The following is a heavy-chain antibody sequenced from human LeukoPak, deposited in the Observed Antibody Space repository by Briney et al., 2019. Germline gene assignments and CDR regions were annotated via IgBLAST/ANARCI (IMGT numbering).Heavy chain of an antibody. CDR2: INHSGST. D-gene: IGHD6-19*01. V-gene: IGHV4-34*01. CDR3: ARRFRGWYLYYFDY. J-gene: IGHJ4*02. CDR1: GGSFSGYY. Sequence: PSETLSLTCAVYGGSFSGYYWSWIRQPPGKGLEWIGEINHSGSTNYNPSLKSRVTISVDASKNQFSLKLSPVTAADTAVYYCARRFRGWYLYYFDYWGQGTLVTVSS.